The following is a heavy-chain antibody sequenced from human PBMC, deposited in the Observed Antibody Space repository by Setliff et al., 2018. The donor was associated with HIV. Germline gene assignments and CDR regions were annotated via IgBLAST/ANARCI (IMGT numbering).Heavy chain of an antibody. Sequence: SETLSLTCTVSGGSISSYFWSWIRQPPGKGLEWIGYIYTNGSTNYNPSLKSRVTISVDTSKNQFSLKLNSVTAADTAVYYCARQGRPGDFDSWGQGTLVTVSS. CDR3: ARQGRPGDFDS. CDR1: GGSISSYF. CDR2: IYTNGST. J-gene: IGHJ4*02. D-gene: IGHD7-27*01. V-gene: IGHV4-59*08.